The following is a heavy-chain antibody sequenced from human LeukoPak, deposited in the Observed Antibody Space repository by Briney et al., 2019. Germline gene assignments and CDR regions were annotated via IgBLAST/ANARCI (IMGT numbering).Heavy chain of an antibody. Sequence: ASVKVSCKASGYTFSSYEINWVRQTTGQGLEWMGWMNPNSGQTGYAQKFQGRVTITRNTPISTAYMELSSLTSEDTAVYYCARSDHNSWNAFDIWGQGTMVTVSS. D-gene: IGHD1-26*01. V-gene: IGHV1-8*01. CDR3: ARSDHNSWNAFDI. CDR2: MNPNSGQT. CDR1: GYTFSSYE. J-gene: IGHJ3*02.